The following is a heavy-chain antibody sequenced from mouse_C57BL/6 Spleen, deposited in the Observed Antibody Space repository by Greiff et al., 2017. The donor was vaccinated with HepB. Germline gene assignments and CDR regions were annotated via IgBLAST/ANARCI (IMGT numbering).Heavy chain of an antibody. CDR2: ISDGGSYT. J-gene: IGHJ3*01. V-gene: IGHV5-4*01. Sequence: EVKVEESGGGLVKPGGSLKLSCAASGFTFSSYAMSWVRQTPEKRLEWVATISDGGSYTYYPDNVKGRFTISRDNAKNNLYLQMSHLKSEDTAMYYCARDDHWFAYWGQGTLVTVSA. CDR3: ARDDHWFAY. CDR1: GFTFSSYA.